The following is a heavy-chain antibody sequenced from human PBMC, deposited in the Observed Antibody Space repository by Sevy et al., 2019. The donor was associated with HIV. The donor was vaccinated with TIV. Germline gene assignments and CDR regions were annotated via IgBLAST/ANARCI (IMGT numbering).Heavy chain of an antibody. CDR1: GYSITSGYN. V-gene: IGHV4-38-2*01. D-gene: IGHD3-22*01. J-gene: IGHJ4*02. Sequence: SETLSLACAVSGYSITSGYNWGWIRQPPGKGLEWIGSLDHSGSTSFSASLRSRASISVDTSKNQFSLKLTSVTASDTAGYFCARGGYYDTSGYYSHFFDYWGQGTLVTVSS. CDR3: ARGGYYDTSGYYSHFFDY. CDR2: LDHSGST.